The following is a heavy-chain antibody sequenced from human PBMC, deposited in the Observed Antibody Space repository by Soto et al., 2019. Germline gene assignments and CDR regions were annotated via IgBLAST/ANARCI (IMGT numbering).Heavy chain of an antibody. CDR3: SRDYLTYYFWSGPPRRPYYYGMDV. V-gene: IGHV1-69*01. D-gene: IGHD3-10*01. J-gene: IGHJ6*02. CDR1: GGTFSSYA. CDR2: IIPIFGTA. Sequence: QVQLVQSGAEVKKPGSSVKVSCKASGGTFSSYAISWVRQAPGQGLEWMGGIIPIFGTANYAQKFQGRVTITRDESKSPAHMEVSRLRFEEKAVHYCSRDYLTYYFWSGPPRRPYYYGMDVWGQGTTVTVSS.